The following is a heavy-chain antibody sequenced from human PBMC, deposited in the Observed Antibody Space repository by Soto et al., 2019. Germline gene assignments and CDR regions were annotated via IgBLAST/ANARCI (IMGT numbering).Heavy chain of an antibody. CDR2: IYHSGST. D-gene: IGHD2-21*02. CDR1: GGSISSSNW. Sequence: SETLSLTCAVSGGSISSSNWWSWVRQPPGKGLEWIGEIYHSGSTNYNPSLKSRVTISVDKSKNQFSLKLSSVTAADTAVYYCARDPQRDCGGDCYSRRFDPWGQGTLVTVSS. J-gene: IGHJ5*02. CDR3: ARDPQRDCGGDCYSRRFDP. V-gene: IGHV4-4*02.